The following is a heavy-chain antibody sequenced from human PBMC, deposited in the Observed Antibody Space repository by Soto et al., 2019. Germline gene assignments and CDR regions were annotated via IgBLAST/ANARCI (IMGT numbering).Heavy chain of an antibody. CDR1: GGSMSSYY. CDR2: IYHSGST. V-gene: IGHV4-59*12. Sequence: PSETLSLTWSVSGGSMSSYYWSWIRQPPGKGLEWIGHIYHSGSTNYNPSLNSRVTLSVDTSKNHFSLNLTSVTAADTAVYYCARVLRDVLSDRYYWYFDLWGRGTLVTVSS. J-gene: IGHJ2*01. CDR3: ARVLRDVLSDRYYWYFDL. D-gene: IGHD3-16*02.